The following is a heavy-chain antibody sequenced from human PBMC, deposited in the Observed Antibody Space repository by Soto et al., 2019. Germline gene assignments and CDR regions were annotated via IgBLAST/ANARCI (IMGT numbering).Heavy chain of an antibody. J-gene: IGHJ4*02. CDR3: AGGSRTSSQVRDFDY. CDR1: AFNFSTYR. D-gene: IGHD2-2*01. CDR2: ISSRGSYI. V-gene: IGHV3-21*06. Sequence: EVELVESGGGLVKPGGSLRLSCAASAFNFSTYRMNWVRQAPGKGLEWVSYISSRGSYIYSADSVRGRFTISRDNAKNSLYLQMGSLRGEDTAVYYCAGGSRTSSQVRDFDYWGQGSLVTVSS.